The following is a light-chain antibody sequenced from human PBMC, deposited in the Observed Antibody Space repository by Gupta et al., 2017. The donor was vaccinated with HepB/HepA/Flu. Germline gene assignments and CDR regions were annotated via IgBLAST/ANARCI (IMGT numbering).Light chain of an antibody. CDR2: GNS. Sequence: QSVLTQPPSVSGAPGQRVTISCTGTSSNIGAGYDVHWYQQLPGTAPKLLIYGNSNRPSGVPVRFSGSKSGTSASLAITGLRAEDEADDYCQSYDSSLSGYVFGTGTKVTVL. V-gene: IGLV1-40*01. CDR1: SSNIGAGYD. CDR3: QSYDSSLSGYV. J-gene: IGLJ1*01.